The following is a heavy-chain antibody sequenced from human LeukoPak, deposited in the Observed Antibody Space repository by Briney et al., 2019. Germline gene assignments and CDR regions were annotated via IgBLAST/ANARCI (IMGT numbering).Heavy chain of an antibody. D-gene: IGHD4-17*01. V-gene: IGHV1-69*13. CDR2: IIPIFGTA. Sequence: WASVKVSCKASGGTFSSYAISWVRQAPGQGLEWMGGIIPIFGTANYAQKFQGRVTITADESTSTAYMELSSLRSEDTAVYYCARVLSDGDYDSYFDYWGQGTLVTVSS. CDR3: ARVLSDGDYDSYFDY. J-gene: IGHJ4*02. CDR1: GGTFSSYA.